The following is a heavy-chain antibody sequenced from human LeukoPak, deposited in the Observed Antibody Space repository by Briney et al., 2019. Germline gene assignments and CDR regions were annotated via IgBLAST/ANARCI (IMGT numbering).Heavy chain of an antibody. CDR3: ARDKGIAAAGDFDY. D-gene: IGHD6-13*01. CDR1: GYTFTGYY. V-gene: IGHV1-2*02. CDR2: INPNSGGT. Sequence: ASVKVSCKASGYTFTGYYMHWVRQAPGQGLEWMGWINPNSGGTNYAQKFQGRVTMTRDTSISTAYMELSRLRSDDTAVYYCARDKGIAAAGDFDYWGQGTLVTVSS. J-gene: IGHJ4*02.